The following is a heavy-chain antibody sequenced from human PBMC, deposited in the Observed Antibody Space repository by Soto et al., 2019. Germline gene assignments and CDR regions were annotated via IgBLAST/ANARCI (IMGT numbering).Heavy chain of an antibody. CDR1: GGSIISSNW. CDR2: VYHIGST. Sequence: QVQLQASGPGLVKPSGTLSLTCAFSGGSIISSNWWSWVRKPPGKGLDWIGEVYHIGSTNYNPSLKYRVTILVDRAKTQFSRRLSCVTAADTAVYYCARDLDDYVWGRYRNGMDVWGQGTTVTVSS. D-gene: IGHD3-16*02. J-gene: IGHJ6*02. CDR3: ARDLDDYVWGRYRNGMDV. V-gene: IGHV4-4*02.